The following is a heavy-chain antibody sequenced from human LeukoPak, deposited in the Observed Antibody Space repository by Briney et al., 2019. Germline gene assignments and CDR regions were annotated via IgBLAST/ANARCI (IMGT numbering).Heavy chain of an antibody. D-gene: IGHD4-23*01. CDR1: GCTFTGYY. J-gene: IGHJ4*02. CDR3: ARDSNGGNSPLDY. Sequence: ASVKVSCKASGCTFTGYYMHWVRQAPGQGLEWMGWVNPNSGGTNYAQKFQGWVTMTRDTSISTAYMELSRLRSDDTAVYYCARDSNGGNSPLDYWGQGTLVTVSS. CDR2: VNPNSGGT. V-gene: IGHV1-2*04.